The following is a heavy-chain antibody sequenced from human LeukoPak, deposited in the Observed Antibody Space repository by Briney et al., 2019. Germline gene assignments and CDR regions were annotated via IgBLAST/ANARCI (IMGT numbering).Heavy chain of an antibody. J-gene: IGHJ5*02. CDR3: ARDNSVGDVAWWFDP. Sequence: GASVKVSCKASGYSFPSHYMHWVRQAPGQGLEWLGLINPSGSSTLYAQKFQGRVTMTRDMSTTTDYMELSSLRSEDTAVYYCARDNSVGDVAWWFDPWGQGTLVTVSS. V-gene: IGHV1-46*01. CDR1: GYSFPSHY. D-gene: IGHD1-26*01. CDR2: INPSGSST.